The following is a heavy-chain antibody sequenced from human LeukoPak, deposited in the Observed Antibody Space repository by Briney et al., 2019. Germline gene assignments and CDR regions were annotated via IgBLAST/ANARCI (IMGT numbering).Heavy chain of an antibody. V-gene: IGHV1-18*01. CDR1: GYSFTSYD. CDR2: ISAYSGNT. CDR3: ARDYREYGDSYFDS. J-gene: IGHJ4*02. Sequence: ASVKVSCKASGYSFTSYDISWVRQAPGQGLEWMGWISAYSGNTDYAQKLQGRVTMTTDTSTSTAYMELRSLISDDTAVYYCARDYREYGDSYFDSWGQGILVTVSS. D-gene: IGHD4-17*01.